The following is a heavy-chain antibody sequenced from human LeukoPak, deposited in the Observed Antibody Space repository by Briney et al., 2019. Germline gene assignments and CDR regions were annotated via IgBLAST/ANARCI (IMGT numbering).Heavy chain of an antibody. D-gene: IGHD2-2*01. J-gene: IGHJ3*02. CDR1: GYTFTGYY. CDR3: ARGGGYQLIRGYDAFDI. CDR2: INPNSGGT. Sequence: GASVKVSCKASGYTFTGYYMHWVRQAPGQGLEWMGWINPNSGGTNYAQKFQGRVTMTRDTSISTAYMELSSLRSDDTAVYYCARGGGYQLIRGYDAFDIWGQGTMVTVSS. V-gene: IGHV1-2*02.